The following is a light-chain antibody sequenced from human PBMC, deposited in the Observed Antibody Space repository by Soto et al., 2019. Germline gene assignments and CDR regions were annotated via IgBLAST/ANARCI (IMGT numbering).Light chain of an antibody. CDR1: KLGDKY. V-gene: IGLV3-1*01. Sequence: SYELTQPPSVSVSPGQTASITCSGDKLGDKYACWYQQKPGQSPVLVIYQDSKRPSGIPERFSGSNSGNTATLTISGIQAMDEADYYCQAWDSSFVFGGGTKLTVL. CDR2: QDS. CDR3: QAWDSSFV. J-gene: IGLJ2*01.